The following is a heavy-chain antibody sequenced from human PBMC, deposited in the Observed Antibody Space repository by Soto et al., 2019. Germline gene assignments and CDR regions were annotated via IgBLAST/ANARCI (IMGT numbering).Heavy chain of an antibody. J-gene: IGHJ6*03. V-gene: IGHV3-7*01. CDR3: ARRIFGPYYNYYYMDV. D-gene: IGHD3-3*01. CDR1: GFTCSGYW. Sequence: EVQLVESGGGLVQPGGSMRLSCAASGFTCSGYWMSWVRQAPGKGLEWVATIKLDGSEKYYVDSGRGRFTISRDDAKSLLYLQLNTLRAADPAVYYCARRIFGPYYNYYYMDVWGKGTTVTVSS. CDR2: IKLDGSEK.